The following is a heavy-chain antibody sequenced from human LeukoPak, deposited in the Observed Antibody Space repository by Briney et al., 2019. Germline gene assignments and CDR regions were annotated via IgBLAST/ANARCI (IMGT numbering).Heavy chain of an antibody. V-gene: IGHV4-30-2*01. CDR3: ARVVNRALYFDY. Sequence: PSETLSLTCAVSGGSISSGGYSWSWIRQPPGKGLEWIGYIYHSGSTYYNPSLKSRVTTSVDRSKNQFSLKLSSVTAADTAVYYCARVVNRALYFDYWGQGTLVTVSS. CDR1: GGSISSGGYS. D-gene: IGHD1-14*01. J-gene: IGHJ4*02. CDR2: IYHSGST.